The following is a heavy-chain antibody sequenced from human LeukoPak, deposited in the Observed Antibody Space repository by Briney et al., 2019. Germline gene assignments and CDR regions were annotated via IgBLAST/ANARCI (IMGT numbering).Heavy chain of an antibody. CDR1: GFTFSSYW. CDR2: IKQDGSEK. V-gene: IGHV3-7*01. CDR3: ARCITMVRGVIFCYYFDY. Sequence: GGSLRLSCAASGFTFSSYWMSWVRQAPGKGLEWVANIKQDGSEKYYVDSVKGRFTISRDNAKNSLYLQMNSLRAEDTAVYYCARCITMVRGVIFCYYFDYWGKGTLVTVSS. D-gene: IGHD3-10*01. J-gene: IGHJ4*02.